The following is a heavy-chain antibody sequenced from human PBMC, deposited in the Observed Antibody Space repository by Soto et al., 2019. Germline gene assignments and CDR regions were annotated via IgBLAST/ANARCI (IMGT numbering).Heavy chain of an antibody. CDR1: GFTFSKYA. CDR2: ISYDGSNK. Sequence: PGGSLRLSCAASGFTFSKYALHWVRQGPGKGVEWVAVISYDGSNKYYADSVKGRFTISRDNSQNTLYLQMNSLRPEDTALYYCAKDMKWGGMTTIHYFDSWGQGTQVTVSS. CDR3: AKDMKWGGMTTIHYFDS. V-gene: IGHV3-30-3*01. D-gene: IGHD4-17*01. J-gene: IGHJ4*02.